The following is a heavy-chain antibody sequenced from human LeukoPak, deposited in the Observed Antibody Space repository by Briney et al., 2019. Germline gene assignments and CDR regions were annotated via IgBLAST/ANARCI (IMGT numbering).Heavy chain of an antibody. CDR2: ISYDGSNK. CDR3: AKDGSGLTYGFDQ. J-gene: IGHJ4*02. D-gene: IGHD4-17*01. V-gene: IGHV3-30*18. CDR1: GFTFSGYG. Sequence: GGSLRLSCAASGFTFSGYGMHWVRQTPGKGLEWVAVISYDGSNKYYADSVKGRFTISRDNSKNTMYLQMNSLRAEDTAMYYCAKDGSGLTYGFDQWGQGTLVTVSS.